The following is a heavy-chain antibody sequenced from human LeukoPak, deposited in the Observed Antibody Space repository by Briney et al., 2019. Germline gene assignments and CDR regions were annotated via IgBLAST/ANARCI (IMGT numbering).Heavy chain of an antibody. CDR1: GGSISSYY. CDR2: IYYSGST. Sequence: KPSETLSLTCTVSGGSISSYYWSWIRQPPGKGLEWIGYIYYSGSTNYNPSLKSRVTISVDTSKNQFSLKLSSVTAADTAVYYCAIGRSSWSFDYWGQGTLVTVSS. J-gene: IGHJ4*02. CDR3: AIGRSSWSFDY. D-gene: IGHD6-13*01. V-gene: IGHV4-59*01.